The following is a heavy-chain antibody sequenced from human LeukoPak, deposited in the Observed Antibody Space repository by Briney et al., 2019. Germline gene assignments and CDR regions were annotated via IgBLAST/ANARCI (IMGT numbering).Heavy chain of an antibody. J-gene: IGHJ6*03. D-gene: IGHD3-3*01. CDR3: ARGVDFWSGYYSYYYYYMDV. CDR2: TYYRSKWYN. Sequence: SQTLPLTCVISGDSVSSNSAAWNWIRQSPSRGLEWLGRTYYRSKWYNDYVESVKSRITINPDTSKNQFSLQLNSVAPEDTAVYYCARGVDFWSGYYSYYYYYMDVWGKGTTVTVSS. V-gene: IGHV6-1*01. CDR1: GDSVSSNSAA.